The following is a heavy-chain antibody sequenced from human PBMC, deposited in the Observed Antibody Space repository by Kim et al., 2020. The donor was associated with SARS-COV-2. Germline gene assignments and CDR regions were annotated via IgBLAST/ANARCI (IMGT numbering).Heavy chain of an antibody. Sequence: GGSLRLSCAASGFTVSSNYMSWVRQAPGKGLEWVSVIYSGGSTYYADSVKGRFTISRDNSKNTLYLQMNSLRAEDTAVYYCARDGYYGDYQPHWYFDLWGRGTLVTVSS. V-gene: IGHV3-53*01. J-gene: IGHJ2*01. D-gene: IGHD4-17*01. CDR1: GFTVSSNY. CDR2: IYSGGST. CDR3: ARDGYYGDYQPHWYFDL.